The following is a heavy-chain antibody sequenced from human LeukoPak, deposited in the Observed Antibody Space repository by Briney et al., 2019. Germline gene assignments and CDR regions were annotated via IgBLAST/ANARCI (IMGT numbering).Heavy chain of an antibody. CDR2: FDPEDGET. CDR1: GYTLTELS. V-gene: IGHV1-24*01. Sequence: ASAKVSCKVSGYTLTELSMHWVRQAPGKGLEWMGGFDPEDGETIYAQKFQGRVTITEDTSTDTAYMELSSLRSEDTAVYYCATALYSSGLDYWGQGTLVTVSS. D-gene: IGHD6-19*01. J-gene: IGHJ4*02. CDR3: ATALYSSGLDY.